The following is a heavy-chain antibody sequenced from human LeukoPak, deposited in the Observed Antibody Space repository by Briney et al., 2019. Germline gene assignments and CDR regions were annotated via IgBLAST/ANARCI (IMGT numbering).Heavy chain of an antibody. CDR2: IYPGDSDT. CDR3: ARCKFSGGSCYYFDY. Sequence: GESLKISRQGSGCSFTSYWIAWVRQMPGKGLEWMGTIYPGDSDTRYSPSFQGQVTISADKSITTAYLQWSSLKASDTAIYYCARCKFSGGSCYYFDYWGQGALVTVSS. V-gene: IGHV5-51*01. CDR1: GCSFTSYW. J-gene: IGHJ4*02. D-gene: IGHD2-15*01.